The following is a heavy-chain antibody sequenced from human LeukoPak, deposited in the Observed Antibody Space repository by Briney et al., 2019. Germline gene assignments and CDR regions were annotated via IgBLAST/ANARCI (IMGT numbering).Heavy chain of an antibody. CDR1: GFTFGDYA. V-gene: IGHV3-49*04. D-gene: IGHD1-1*01. J-gene: IGHJ4*02. CDR2: IRSKAYGGTT. CDR3: FGNDGY. Sequence: GGSLRLSCTASGFTFGDYAMSWVRQAPGKGLEWVGFIRSKAYGGTTEYAASVKGSFTISRDDSKSIAYLQMNSLKTEDTAVYYCFGNDGYWGQGTLVTVSS.